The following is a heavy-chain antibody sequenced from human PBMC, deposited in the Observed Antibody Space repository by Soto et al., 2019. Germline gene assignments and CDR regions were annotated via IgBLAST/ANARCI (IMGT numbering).Heavy chain of an antibody. CDR3: AKMTSGSYGRNYGMDV. Sequence: VGSLRLSCAASGFTFSNYAMSWVRQAPGKGLEWVPALPERGSSPYYADSVKGRFTISRDNSKNSLYLQMNSMRAEDTAVYYCAKMTSGSYGRNYGMDVWGKGTMVTVSS. CDR2: LPERGSSP. J-gene: IGHJ6*04. D-gene: IGHD5-18*01. CDR1: GFTFSNYA. V-gene: IGHV3-23*01.